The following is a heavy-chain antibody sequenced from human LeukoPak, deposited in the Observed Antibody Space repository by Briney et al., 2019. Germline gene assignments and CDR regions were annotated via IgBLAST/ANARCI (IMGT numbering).Heavy chain of an antibody. V-gene: IGHV4-38-2*02. CDR3: ARDLGYYDSSGPSPGAFDI. J-gene: IGHJ3*02. CDR2: IYHTGST. CDR1: GYSIRSDYY. D-gene: IGHD3-22*01. Sequence: SETLSLTCTVSGYSIRSDYYWGWIRQPPGKGLEWIGTIYHTGSTYYNPSLKSRVTMSVDTSKNQFSLKLSSVTAADTAVYYCARDLGYYDSSGPSPGAFDIWGQGTMVTVSS.